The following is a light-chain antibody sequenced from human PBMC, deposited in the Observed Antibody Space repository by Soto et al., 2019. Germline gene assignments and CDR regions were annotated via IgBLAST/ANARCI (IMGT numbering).Light chain of an antibody. J-gene: IGKJ5*01. CDR1: QYVDTY. Sequence: DIQMTQSPSSLSASVGDIVTIACRASQYVDTYLNWYQHKPGKAPQLLIYGASRLQSGVPSRFSASGSATDFALTITSLQPEDFATYYCDQSYSNPPTFGQGTRLEIK. CDR3: DQSYSNPPT. V-gene: IGKV1-39*01. CDR2: GAS.